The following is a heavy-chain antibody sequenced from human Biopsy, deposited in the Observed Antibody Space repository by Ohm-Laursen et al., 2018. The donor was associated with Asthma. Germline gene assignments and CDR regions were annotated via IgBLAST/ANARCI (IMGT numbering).Heavy chain of an antibody. V-gene: IGHV3-7*01. CDR1: GFTFSSYW. Sequence: SLRLSCIAPGFTFSSYWMSWVRQAPGKGLEWVANIKKDGSEKYYVDSVKGRFTISRDNAKNSLYLHMNSLRAEDTAVYYCARGGYCTSPTCPWGRYATDVWGQGTTVTVSS. J-gene: IGHJ6*02. CDR2: IKKDGSEK. CDR3: ARGGYCTSPTCPWGRYATDV. D-gene: IGHD2-2*01.